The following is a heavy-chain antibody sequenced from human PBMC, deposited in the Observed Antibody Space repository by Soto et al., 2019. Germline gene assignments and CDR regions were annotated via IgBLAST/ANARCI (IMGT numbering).Heavy chain of an antibody. CDR3: ARDSRLTAPDYYFDY. Sequence: QVQLQESGPGLVKPSQTLSLTCTVSGGSISSGGYYWSWIRQHPGKGLEWIGYIYYSGSTYYNPSLKSRVTISVDTSKNQFSLKLSSVTAADTAVYYCARDSRLTAPDYYFDYWGQGTLVTVSS. V-gene: IGHV4-31*03. CDR1: GGSISSGGYY. CDR2: IYYSGST. J-gene: IGHJ4*02.